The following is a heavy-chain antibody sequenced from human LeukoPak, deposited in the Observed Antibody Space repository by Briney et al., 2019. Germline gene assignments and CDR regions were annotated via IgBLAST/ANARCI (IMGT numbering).Heavy chain of an antibody. CDR3: ARDVDTAMVPFDY. CDR1: GGSISSYY. J-gene: IGHJ4*02. V-gene: IGHV4-59*12. D-gene: IGHD5-18*01. Sequence: SETLSLTCTVSGGSISSYYWSWIRQPPGKGLEWIGYIYYSGSTNYNPSLKSRVTISVDTSKNQFSLKLSSVTAADTAVYYCARDVDTAMVPFDYWGQGTLVTVSS. CDR2: IYYSGST.